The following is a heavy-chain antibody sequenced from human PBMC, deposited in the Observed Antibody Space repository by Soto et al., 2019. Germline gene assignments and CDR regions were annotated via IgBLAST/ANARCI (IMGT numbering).Heavy chain of an antibody. CDR2: TYYRSKYYN. CDR3: AREKGGVSRAGETYDYYYYMDV. J-gene: IGHJ6*03. D-gene: IGHD7-27*01. Sequence: QVQLQQSGPGLVKPSQTLSLTCAISGDSVSSNSAAWSWIRQSPSRGLEWLGRTYYRSKYYNDYEVPVKIRIIINPDTSKNQFSLQLNSVTPEDTAVYYCAREKGGVSRAGETYDYYYYMDVWGTGTTVTVSS. CDR1: GDSVSSNSAA. V-gene: IGHV6-1*01.